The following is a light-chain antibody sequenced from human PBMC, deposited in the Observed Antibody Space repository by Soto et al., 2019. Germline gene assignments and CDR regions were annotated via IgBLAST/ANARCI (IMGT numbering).Light chain of an antibody. J-gene: IGKJ2*01. CDR3: QQYGSSPLYT. Sequence: EIVLTQSPGTLSLSPGERATLSCRASQSVSSSFLAWYQQTPGQAPRLLIYGASSRATGIPDRFSGSGSGTDFTLTISRLEPEDSAVYYCQQYGSSPLYTFGQGTKLEIK. CDR2: GAS. V-gene: IGKV3-20*01. CDR1: QSVSSSF.